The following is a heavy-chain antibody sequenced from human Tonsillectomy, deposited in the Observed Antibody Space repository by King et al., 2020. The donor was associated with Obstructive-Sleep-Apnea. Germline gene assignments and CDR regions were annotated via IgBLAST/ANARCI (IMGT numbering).Heavy chain of an antibody. V-gene: IGHV3-30-3*01. D-gene: IGHD3-10*01. CDR2: ISDDGSSK. Sequence: VQLVESGGGVVQPGRSLRLSCAVSGFSFSSYAMDWGRQAPGKGLEWVAVISDDGSSKHYADSVKGRFTISRDNSKNTLYLQMNSLRAEDPAVYYCARRRVRGATYYYGMDVWGQGTTVTVSS. J-gene: IGHJ6*02. CDR1: GFSFSSYA. CDR3: ARRRVRGATYYYGMDV.